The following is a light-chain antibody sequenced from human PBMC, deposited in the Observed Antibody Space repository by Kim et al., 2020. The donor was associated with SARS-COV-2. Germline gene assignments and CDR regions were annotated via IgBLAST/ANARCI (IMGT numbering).Light chain of an antibody. V-gene: IGLV2-14*03. CDR3: SSYTGSSNVV. CDR2: DVS. CDR1: SSDVGGYNY. J-gene: IGLJ2*01. Sequence: GQSITISCTGTSSDVGGYNYVSWYQQHPGKAPKLMIYDVSNRPSGVSTRFPGSKAGNTASLTISGLQAEDEADYYCSSYTGSSNVVFGGGTQLTVL.